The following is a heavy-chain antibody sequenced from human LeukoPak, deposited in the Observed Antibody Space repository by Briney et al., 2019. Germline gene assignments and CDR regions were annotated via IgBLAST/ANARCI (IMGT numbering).Heavy chain of an antibody. CDR3: TTVTIGGGN. CDR2: IKSENDGGTT. Sequence: PGGSLRLSCAASGLTFTNYWMSWVRQAPGKGLEWVGRIKSENDGGTTDYAAPVKGRFTMSRDDSKNTLYLQMNSLKAEDTAVYYCTTVTIGGGNWGPGNLVTVSS. CDR1: GLTFTNYW. V-gene: IGHV3-15*01. D-gene: IGHD2-15*01. J-gene: IGHJ4*02.